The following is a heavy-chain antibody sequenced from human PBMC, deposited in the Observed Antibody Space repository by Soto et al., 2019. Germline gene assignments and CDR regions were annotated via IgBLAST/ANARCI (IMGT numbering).Heavy chain of an antibody. CDR3: ARLGTMVRGVMSYYYYGMDV. Sequence: GESLKISCKGSGYSFTSYWIGWVRQMPGKGLEWMGIIYPGDSDTRYSPSFQGQVTISADKSISTAYLQWSSLKASDTAMYYCARLGTMVRGVMSYYYYGMDVWGQGTTVTVS. CDR1: GYSFTSYW. J-gene: IGHJ6*02. D-gene: IGHD3-10*01. V-gene: IGHV5-51*01. CDR2: IYPGDSDT.